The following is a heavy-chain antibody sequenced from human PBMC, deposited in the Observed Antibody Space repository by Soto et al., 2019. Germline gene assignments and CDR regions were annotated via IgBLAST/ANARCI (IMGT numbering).Heavy chain of an antibody. V-gene: IGHV1-58*01. J-gene: IGHJ6*02. CDR1: GFTFTISA. D-gene: IGHD1-1*01. CDR2: IVVGSGNT. CDR3: AADPWTYYYYSGMDV. Sequence: SVKVPCKASGFTFTISAVQWVRQSRGQRLEWIGWIVVGSGNTNYAQKFQERVTITRDMSTSTAYMELSSLRSEDTAVYYCAADPWTYYYYSGMDVWGQGTTVTVSS.